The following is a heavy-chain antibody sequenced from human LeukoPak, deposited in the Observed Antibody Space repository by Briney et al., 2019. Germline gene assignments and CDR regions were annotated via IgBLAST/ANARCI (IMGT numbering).Heavy chain of an antibody. CDR2: IYYSGST. J-gene: IGHJ4*02. CDR3: ASRYSSGWRVY. Sequence: SETLSLTCTVSGGSISSGDYYWSWTRQPPGKGLEWIGYIYYSGSTYYNPSLKSRVTISVDTSKNQFSLKLSSVTAADTAVYYCASRYSSGWRVYWGQGTLVTVSS. V-gene: IGHV4-30-4*08. CDR1: GGSISSGDYY. D-gene: IGHD6-19*01.